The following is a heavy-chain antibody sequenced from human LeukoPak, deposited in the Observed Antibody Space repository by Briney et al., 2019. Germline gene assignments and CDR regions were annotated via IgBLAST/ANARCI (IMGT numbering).Heavy chain of an antibody. CDR3: ATPGRGYSYGFVY. CDR2: INHSGST. D-gene: IGHD5-18*01. V-gene: IGHV4-34*01. CDR1: GGSFSGYY. Sequence: SETLSLTCAVYGGSFSGYYWSWIRQPPGEGLEWIGEINHSGSTNYNPSLKSRVTISVDTSKNQFSLKLSSVTAADTAVYYCATPGRGYSYGFVYWGQGTLVTVSS. J-gene: IGHJ4*02.